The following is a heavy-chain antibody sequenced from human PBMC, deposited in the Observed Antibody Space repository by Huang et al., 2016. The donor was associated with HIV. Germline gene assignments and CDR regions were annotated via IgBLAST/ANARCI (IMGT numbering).Heavy chain of an antibody. D-gene: IGHD6-19*01. CDR3: VRDQGRLAVGGIDNWFDP. CDR2: VYDSGTT. J-gene: IGHJ5*02. Sequence: QVRLQESGPGLVKSSETLSLSCTVSGDSVSSHYWGWIRYPPGKGLEWIGTVYDSGTTKYNPRRKSRITISVDTSKNGFSLNITSVSAADTAMYFCVRDQGRLAVGGIDNWFDPWGQGALVTVSS. CDR1: GDSVSSHY. V-gene: IGHV4-59*02.